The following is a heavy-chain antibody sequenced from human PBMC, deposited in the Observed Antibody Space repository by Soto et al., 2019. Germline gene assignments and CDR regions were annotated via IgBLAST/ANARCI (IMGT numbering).Heavy chain of an antibody. D-gene: IGHD5-18*01. CDR3: ARDQRGYNYGPFAY. CDR1: GFIFNTYT. V-gene: IGHV3-30-3*01. J-gene: IGHJ4*02. Sequence: GSLRLSCAASGFIFNTYTMHWVRQAPGKGLEWVALISFDGNSEYSADSVKGRFTISRDNSKNMLYLQMSSLRVEDTAMYFCARDQRGYNYGPFAYWGQGNLVTASS. CDR2: ISFDGNSE.